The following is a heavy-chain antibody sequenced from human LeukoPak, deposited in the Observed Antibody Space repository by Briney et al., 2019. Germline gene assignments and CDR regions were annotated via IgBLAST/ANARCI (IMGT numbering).Heavy chain of an antibody. CDR1: GGSFSGYY. J-gene: IGHJ4*02. CDR2: IYYSGST. Sequence: SETLSLTCAVYGGSFSGYYWSWIRQPPGKGLEWIGSIYYSGSTYHNPSLKSRVTISVDTSKNLFSLRLSSVTAADTAVYYCARLPTVTFFDYWGQGTLVTVSS. CDR3: ARLPTVTFFDY. V-gene: IGHV4-34*01. D-gene: IGHD4-17*01.